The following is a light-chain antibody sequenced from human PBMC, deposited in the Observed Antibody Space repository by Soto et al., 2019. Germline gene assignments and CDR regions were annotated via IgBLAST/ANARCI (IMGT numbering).Light chain of an antibody. V-gene: IGKV3-20*01. Sequence: EIVLTQSPGTLSLSPGERATLSCRASQSVSSSYLAWYQQKPGQAPRLLIYGASSRATGIPDRFSGSGSGTDFTLTINRLEPEDFALYFCQQDGSSSVTFAQVTKLEIK. J-gene: IGKJ2*01. CDR2: GAS. CDR1: QSVSSSY. CDR3: QQDGSSSVT.